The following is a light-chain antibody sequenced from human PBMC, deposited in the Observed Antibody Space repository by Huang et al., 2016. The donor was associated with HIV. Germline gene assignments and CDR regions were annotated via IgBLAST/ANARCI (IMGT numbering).Light chain of an antibody. Sequence: EIVLTQSPGTLSLSPGERVTLSCRASQSVSTDYLAWYQQRPGQAPRLLIYGASSRATGIPERCSGSGSGTEFTRTISGLEPEDFAVYYCQQYGGSLYTFGQGTKLEIK. CDR2: GAS. CDR1: QSVSTDY. V-gene: IGKV3-20*01. CDR3: QQYGGSLYT. J-gene: IGKJ2*01.